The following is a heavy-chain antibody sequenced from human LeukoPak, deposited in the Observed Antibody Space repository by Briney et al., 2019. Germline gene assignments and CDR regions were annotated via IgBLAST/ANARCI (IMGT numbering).Heavy chain of an antibody. D-gene: IGHD6-19*01. CDR1: GFTVSSNY. Sequence: GGSLRLSCAASGFTVSSNYMSWVRQAPGKGLEWVSSISSSSSYISYADSLKGRFTISRDNAKNSLYLQMNSLRAEDTAVYYCARDRAVAETGSGMDVWGQGTTVTVSS. J-gene: IGHJ6*02. CDR2: ISSSSSYI. CDR3: ARDRAVAETGSGMDV. V-gene: IGHV3-21*01.